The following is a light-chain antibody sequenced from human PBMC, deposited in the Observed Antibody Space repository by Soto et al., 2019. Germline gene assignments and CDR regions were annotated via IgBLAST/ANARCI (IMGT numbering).Light chain of an antibody. CDR1: QSLLHXNXXXX. V-gene: IGKV2-28*01. Sequence: DIVMTQSPLSLPVTPGEPASISCRSSQSLLHXNXXXXLDXYLQKPGQSPQLLIYLGSNRASGVPDRFSGSGSGADFTLKISRVEAEDVGVYYCMQALQTPLYTFGQGTKLEIK. J-gene: IGKJ2*01. CDR2: LGS. CDR3: MQALQTPLYT.